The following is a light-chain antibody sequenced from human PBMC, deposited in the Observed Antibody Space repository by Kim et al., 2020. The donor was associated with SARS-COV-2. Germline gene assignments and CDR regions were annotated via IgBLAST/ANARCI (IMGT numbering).Light chain of an antibody. J-gene: IGLJ1*01. CDR2: GNN. CDR3: QSYDSTLSGYV. CDR1: SSNIGAYYD. V-gene: IGLV1-40*01. Sequence: RVTNSCTEGSSNIGAYYDVPWYKQLPGTAPKVLIYGNNNRPSGVPDRFSGSKSGSSASLAITGLQAEDEADYYCQSYDSTLSGYVFGTGTKVTVL.